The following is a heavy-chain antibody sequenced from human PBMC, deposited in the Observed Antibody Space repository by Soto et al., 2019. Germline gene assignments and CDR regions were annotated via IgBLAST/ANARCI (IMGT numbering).Heavy chain of an antibody. CDR2: IIPIFGTA. J-gene: IGHJ4*02. D-gene: IGHD6-13*01. CDR3: ARVIGAAAGPLFDY. Sequence: SVKVSCKASGGTFSSYAISWVRQAPGQGLEWMGGIIPIFGTANYAQKFQGRVTITADESTSTAYMELSSLRSEDTAVYYCARVIGAAAGPLFDYWGQGTLVTVSS. CDR1: GGTFSSYA. V-gene: IGHV1-69*13.